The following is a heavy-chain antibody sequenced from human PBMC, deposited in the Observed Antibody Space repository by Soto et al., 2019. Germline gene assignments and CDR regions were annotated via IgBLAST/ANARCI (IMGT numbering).Heavy chain of an antibody. D-gene: IGHD4-17*01. CDR1: GFTFSRYA. V-gene: IGHV3-30*09. CDR3: ARPRMTTTTRYHGMDV. CDR2: VSFDGSNE. J-gene: IGHJ6*02. Sequence: QVQLVESGGGVVQPGGSLRLSCSASGFTFSRYAMHWVRQAPGEGLDWVAVVSFDGSNEYYAESVRGRFAISRDTSNNTLYLQMNSLRPEDTAVYFCARPRMTTTTRYHGMDVWGRGTTVTVSS.